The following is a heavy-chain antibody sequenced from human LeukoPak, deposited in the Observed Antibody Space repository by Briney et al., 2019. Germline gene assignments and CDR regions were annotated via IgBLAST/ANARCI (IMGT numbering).Heavy chain of an antibody. CDR3: ARLDEVGYGLYYFDY. D-gene: IGHD2-2*03. Sequence: SETLSLTCTVSGGSISRYYWNWIRQPPGKGPEWIGYIFNTGSTNYNPSLKSRVTISVDTSKNQFSLELSSVTAADTAVYYCARLDEVGYGLYYFDYWGQGTLVTVSS. V-gene: IGHV4-59*08. CDR1: GGSISRYY. J-gene: IGHJ4*02. CDR2: IFNTGST.